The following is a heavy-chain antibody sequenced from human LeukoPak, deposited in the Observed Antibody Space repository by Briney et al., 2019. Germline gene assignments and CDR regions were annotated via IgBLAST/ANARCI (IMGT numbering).Heavy chain of an antibody. Sequence: SETLSLTCAVYGGSFSVYYWSWIRQPPGKGLEWIGEINHSGSTNYNPSLKGRVTISVDTSKNQFSLKLSSVTAADTAVYYCARGSQVVVAATLGYYYYYMDVWGKGTTVTVSS. CDR3: ARGSQVVVAATLGYYYYYMDV. D-gene: IGHD2-15*01. V-gene: IGHV4-34*01. CDR1: GGSFSVYY. CDR2: INHSGST. J-gene: IGHJ6*03.